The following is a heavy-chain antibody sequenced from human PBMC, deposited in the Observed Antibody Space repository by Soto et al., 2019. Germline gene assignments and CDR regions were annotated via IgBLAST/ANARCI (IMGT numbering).Heavy chain of an antibody. V-gene: IGHV3-9*01. CDR2: ISWNSGSI. CDR3: AKESHPRTYYSGMDV. CDR1: GFTFDDYA. J-gene: IGHJ6*02. Sequence: EVQLVESGGGLVQPGRSLRLSCAASGFTFDDYAMHWVRQAPGKGLEWVSGISWNSGSIGYADSVKGRFTISRDNAKNSLYLQMNSLRAEDTALYYCAKESHPRTYYSGMDVWGQGTTVTVSS.